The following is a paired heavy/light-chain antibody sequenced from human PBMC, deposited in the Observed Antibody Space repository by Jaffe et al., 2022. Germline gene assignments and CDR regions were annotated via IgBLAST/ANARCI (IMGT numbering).Heavy chain of an antibody. V-gene: IGHV3-23*01. CDR1: GFTFSSYA. CDR3: AKRMIAFGKVMPYFDY. CDR2: VISSGVST. Sequence: EVQLLESGGGLVQPGGSLRLSCAASGFTFSSYAMSWVRQAPGKGLEWVSTVISSGVSTFYADSVKGRFTVSRDNSKNTLYLQMNSLRAEDTAIYYCAKRMIAFGKVMPYFDYWGQGTLVTVSS. D-gene: IGHD3-16*01. J-gene: IGHJ4*02.
Light chain of an antibody. J-gene: IGLJ2*01. Sequence: QSALTQPASVSGSPGQSVTISCTGTSSDVGGSNYVSWYQQYPGKAPKLMIYDVSNRPSGVSNRFSGSKSGNTASLTISGLRDEDEADYYCISYRSDSTLVFGGGTKLTVL. V-gene: IGLV2-14*03. CDR2: DVS. CDR3: ISYRSDSTLV. CDR1: SSDVGGSNY.